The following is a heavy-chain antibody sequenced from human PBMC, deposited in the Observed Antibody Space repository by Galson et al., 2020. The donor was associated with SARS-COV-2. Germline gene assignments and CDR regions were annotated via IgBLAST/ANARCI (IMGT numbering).Heavy chain of an antibody. Sequence: SGPTLVKPTQTLTLTCTFSGFSLSTSGVGVGWIRQPPGKALEWLALIYWNDDKRYSPSLKSRLTITKDTSKNQVVLTMTNMDPVDTATYYCAHSREARQGIAADFDYWGQGTLVTVSS. CDR3: AHSREARQGIAADFDY. V-gene: IGHV2-5*01. CDR1: GFSLSTSGVG. J-gene: IGHJ4*02. D-gene: IGHD6-13*01. CDR2: IYWNDDK.